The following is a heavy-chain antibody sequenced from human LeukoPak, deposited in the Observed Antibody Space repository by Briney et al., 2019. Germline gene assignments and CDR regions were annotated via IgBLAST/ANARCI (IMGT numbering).Heavy chain of an antibody. D-gene: IGHD3-22*01. J-gene: IGHJ3*01. CDR2: IYPGYSDT. CDR1: GYTFTSYW. Sequence: GESLKISCKASGYTFTSYWIAWVRQMPGKGLEWMGIIYPGYSDTRYRPSFQGRVTISVDKSINTAHLQWSSLKASDTAMYYCARCGRDYDNSAHGFDVWGQGTMVIVSS. V-gene: IGHV5-51*01. CDR3: ARCGRDYDNSAHGFDV.